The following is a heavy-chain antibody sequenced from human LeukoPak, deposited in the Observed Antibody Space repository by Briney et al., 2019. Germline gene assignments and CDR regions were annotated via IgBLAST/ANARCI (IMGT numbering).Heavy chain of an antibody. Sequence: PGGSLRLSCVASGFTFSSSWIHWVRQVPGKGLVWVSRLNTDGSNTACADSVEGRFTLSSDNAKNTVYLQMNSLRAEDTGVYYCARGAIAPDNWGQGTLVIVSS. D-gene: IGHD2-21*01. V-gene: IGHV3-74*01. CDR1: GFTFSSSW. CDR2: LNTDGSNT. J-gene: IGHJ4*02. CDR3: ARGAIAPDN.